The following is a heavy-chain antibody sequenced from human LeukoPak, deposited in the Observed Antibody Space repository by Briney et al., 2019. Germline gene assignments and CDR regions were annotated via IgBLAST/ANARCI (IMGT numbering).Heavy chain of an antibody. D-gene: IGHD6-19*01. CDR1: GFTFSSYW. CDR3: ASPDLSSGCYIFNY. Sequence: PGGSLRLSCAASGFTFSSYWMSWVRQAPGKGLEWVANIKQDGSEKYYVDSVKGRFTISRDNAKNSLYLQMNSLRAEDTAVYYCASPDLSSGCYIFNYWGQGTLVTVSS. J-gene: IGHJ4*02. CDR2: IKQDGSEK. V-gene: IGHV3-7*01.